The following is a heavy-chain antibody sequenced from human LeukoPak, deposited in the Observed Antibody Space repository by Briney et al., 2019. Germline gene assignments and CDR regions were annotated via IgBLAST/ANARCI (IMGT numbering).Heavy chain of an antibody. J-gene: IGHJ4*02. Sequence: GESLKISCKGSGYRFTTYWIGWVRQMPGKGLEWMGIIYPGDSDIRYRPSFRGQVTISADKSISTAYLRWSSLRASDTAMYYCARLISRGTGYNYLDDWGQGTLVTVSS. CDR2: IYPGDSDI. CDR3: ARLISRGTGYNYLDD. CDR1: GYRFTTYW. D-gene: IGHD5-12*01. V-gene: IGHV5-51*01.